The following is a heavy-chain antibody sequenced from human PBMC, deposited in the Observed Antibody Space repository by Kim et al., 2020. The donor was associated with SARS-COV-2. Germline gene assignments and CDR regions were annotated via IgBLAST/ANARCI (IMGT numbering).Heavy chain of an antibody. V-gene: IGHV3-33*01. CDR3: ARPGITMMEFDY. Sequence: GGSLRLSCAASGFTFSSYGMHWVRQAPGKGLEWVAVIWYDGSNKYYADSVKGRFTISRDNSKNTLYLQMNSLRAEDTAVYYCARPGITMMEFDYWGQGTLVTVSS. D-gene: IGHD3-22*01. J-gene: IGHJ4*02. CDR2: IWYDGSNK. CDR1: GFTFSSYG.